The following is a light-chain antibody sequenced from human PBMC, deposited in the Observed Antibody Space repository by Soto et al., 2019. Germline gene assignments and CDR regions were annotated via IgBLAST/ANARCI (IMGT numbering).Light chain of an antibody. CDR3: HQYYDPPLT. V-gene: IGKV4-1*01. CDR2: WAS. J-gene: IGKJ4*01. Sequence: IVMTHTPDSLAVSLGEMATINCKSSQSVFYYSDKNNYLRWYQQNPGQPPKLLIYWASTRESGVPDRFSGAGSGAHFTLPIRSLQAEDVAVYYCHQYYDPPLTFGGGTRVAIK. CDR1: QSVFYYSDKNNY.